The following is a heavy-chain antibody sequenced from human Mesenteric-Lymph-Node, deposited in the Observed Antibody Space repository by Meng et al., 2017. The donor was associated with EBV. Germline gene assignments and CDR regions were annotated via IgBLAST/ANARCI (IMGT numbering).Heavy chain of an antibody. J-gene: IGHJ4*02. CDR2: ISYDGSNK. D-gene: IGHD6-19*01. V-gene: IGHV3-30-3*01. Sequence: QGTLVESGGGVVQPGRSLRLSFAASGFTFSSYAMHWVRQAPGKGLEWVAVISYDGSNKYYADSVKGRFTISRDNSKNTLYLQMNSLRAEDTAVYYCARVPGSWLGEFDYWGQGTLVTVSS. CDR3: ARVPGSWLGEFDY. CDR1: GFTFSSYA.